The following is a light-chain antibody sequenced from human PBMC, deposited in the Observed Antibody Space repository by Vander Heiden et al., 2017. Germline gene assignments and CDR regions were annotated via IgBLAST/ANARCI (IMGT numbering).Light chain of an antibody. CDR1: QSISRC. CDR2: ATS. Sequence: DIQMTQSPSSLSASVGDRVTITSRASQSISRCLKWYQQKPGKAPNLLIYATSSLESGVPSRFSGSGSGTEFTLTISSLQPEDFSTYYCQQSYSTPITFGGGTKVEIK. V-gene: IGKV1-39*01. J-gene: IGKJ4*01. CDR3: QQSYSTPIT.